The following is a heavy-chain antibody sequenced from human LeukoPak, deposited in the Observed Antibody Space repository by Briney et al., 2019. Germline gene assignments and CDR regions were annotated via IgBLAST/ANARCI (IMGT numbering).Heavy chain of an antibody. CDR1: GFTFSSYW. Sequence: PGGSLRLSCAASGFTFSSYWMHWVRQAPGKGLVWVSRINSDGSSTSYADSVKGRFTISRDNAKNTLYLQMNSLRAEDTAVYYCARSSPSYHFEYWGQETLVTVSS. J-gene: IGHJ4*02. CDR3: ARSSPSYHFEY. V-gene: IGHV3-74*01. D-gene: IGHD1-26*01. CDR2: INSDGSST.